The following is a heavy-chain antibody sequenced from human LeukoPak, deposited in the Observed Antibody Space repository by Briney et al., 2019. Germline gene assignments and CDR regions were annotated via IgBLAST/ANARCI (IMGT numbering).Heavy chain of an antibody. V-gene: IGHV3-23*01. CDR1: GFTFSSYA. D-gene: IGHD2-8*01. CDR3: AKEPSYCTNGVCYSRVFDR. J-gene: IGHJ5*02. CDR2: ISGSGDGT. Sequence: WGSLRLSCAASGFTFSSYAMSWVRQAPGKGLEWVSAISGSGDGTYYADSVKGRFTISRDNSKNTLYLQMSGLRAEDTAVYYCAKEPSYCTNGVCYSRVFDRWGQGTLVTVSS.